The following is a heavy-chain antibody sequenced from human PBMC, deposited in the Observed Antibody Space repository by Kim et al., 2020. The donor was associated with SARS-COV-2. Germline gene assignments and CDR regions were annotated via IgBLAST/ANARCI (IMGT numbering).Heavy chain of an antibody. J-gene: IGHJ6*02. CDR2: IYSGGST. CDR1: GFTVSSNY. CDR3: ASDGGGSYYGLGFYYYYGMDV. D-gene: IGHD1-26*01. Sequence: GGSLRLSCAASGFTVSSNYMSWVRQAPGKGLEWVSVIYSGGSTYYADSVKGGFTISSDNSKNTMYLQMNSLIAEDPAVYYCASDGGGSYYGLGFYYYYGMDVWGHGTTVTVSS. V-gene: IGHV3-53*01.